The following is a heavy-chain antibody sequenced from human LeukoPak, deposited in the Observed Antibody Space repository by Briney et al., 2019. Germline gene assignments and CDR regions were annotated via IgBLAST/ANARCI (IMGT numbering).Heavy chain of an antibody. J-gene: IGHJ6*02. CDR1: GFTFSSYA. CDR2: INNDGSST. Sequence: PGGSLRLSCAASGFTFSSYAMHWVRQAPGKGLVWVSRINNDGSSTSYADSVKGRFTISRDNAKNTLSLQMNSLRAEDTAVYYCARTPYYYGMDVWGQGTTVTVSS. CDR3: ARTPYYYGMDV. V-gene: IGHV3-74*01.